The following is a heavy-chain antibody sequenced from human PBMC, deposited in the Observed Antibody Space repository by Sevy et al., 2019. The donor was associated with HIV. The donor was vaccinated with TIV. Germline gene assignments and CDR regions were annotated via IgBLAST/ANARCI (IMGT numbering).Heavy chain of an antibody. D-gene: IGHD2-8*01. CDR2: IQFDGSSQ. V-gene: IGHV3-30*02. CDR3: AKNTAAVGVGGFDY. CDR1: GFTFSYSG. J-gene: IGHJ4*02. Sequence: GGSLRLSCAASGFTFSYSGMHWVRQAPGKGLEWLTFIQFDGSSQYYADSVKGRFTILRDNSKNTLYLQMNSLRGDGTAVYYCAKNTAAVGVGGFDYWGQGALVTVSS.